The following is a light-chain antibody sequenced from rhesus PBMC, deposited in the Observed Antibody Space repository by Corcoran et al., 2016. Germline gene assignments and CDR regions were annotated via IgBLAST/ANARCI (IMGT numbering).Light chain of an antibody. Sequence: GDRVTVTCRASQGINKALSWYQQKPGKAPTLLIYAASSLQTGVSSRFSGSGSGTDYTLTIRSLQPEDVATYYCLQDYTTPYSFGQGTKVEIK. J-gene: IGKJ2*01. V-gene: IGKV1-94*01. CDR3: LQDYTTPYS. CDR2: AAS. CDR1: QGINKA.